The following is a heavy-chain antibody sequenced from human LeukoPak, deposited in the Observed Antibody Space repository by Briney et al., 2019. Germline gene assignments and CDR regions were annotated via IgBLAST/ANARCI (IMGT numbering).Heavy chain of an antibody. Sequence: ASVKVSCKVSGYTLTELSMHWVRQAPGQGLEWMGIINPSGGSTSYAQKFQGRVTKTRDTSTSTVYMELSSLRSEDTAVYYCARGEWLRLGYYYYGMDVWGQGTTVTVSS. CDR1: GYTLTELS. CDR2: INPSGGST. J-gene: IGHJ6*02. D-gene: IGHD5-12*01. V-gene: IGHV1-46*01. CDR3: ARGEWLRLGYYYYGMDV.